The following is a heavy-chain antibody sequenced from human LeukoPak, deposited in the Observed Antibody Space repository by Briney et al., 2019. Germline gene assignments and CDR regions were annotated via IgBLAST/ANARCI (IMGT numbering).Heavy chain of an antibody. Sequence: SETLSLTCTVSGGSISSYYWSWIRQPPGKGLEWIGYIYYSGSTNYNPSLKSRVTISVDTSKNQFSLKLSSVTAADTAVYYCARSGDTAMDYYYYYGMDVWGQRTTVTVSS. CDR2: IYYSGST. D-gene: IGHD5-18*01. CDR3: ARSGDTAMDYYYYYGMDV. J-gene: IGHJ6*02. CDR1: GGSISSYY. V-gene: IGHV4-59*01.